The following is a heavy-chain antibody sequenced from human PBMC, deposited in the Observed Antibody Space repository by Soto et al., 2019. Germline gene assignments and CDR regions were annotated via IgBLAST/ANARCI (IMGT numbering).Heavy chain of an antibody. V-gene: IGHV3-30*18. D-gene: IGHD1-26*01. CDR1: GFTFRTYC. CDR2: ISYDGSNK. J-gene: IGHJ4*02. Sequence: PEASLRPSYETSGFTFRTYCMHRLRQAPGKGLEWVSVISYDGSNKYYADSVKGRFTISRDNSKNTLYLQINSLRAEDTAVYYCAKDGSGSYRPLDYWGQGT. CDR3: AKDGSGSYRPLDY.